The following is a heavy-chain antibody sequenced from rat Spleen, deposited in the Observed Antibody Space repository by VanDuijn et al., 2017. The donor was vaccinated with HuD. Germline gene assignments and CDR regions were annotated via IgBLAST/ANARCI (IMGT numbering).Heavy chain of an antibody. V-gene: IGHV5-25*01. CDR3: ARRGGLGLGWYFAF. D-gene: IGHD5-1*01. CDR1: GFTFSNYY. CDR2: ISTSGSRT. J-gene: IGHJ1*01. Sequence: EVQLVESGGGLVQPGRSLKLSCAASGFTFSNYYMAWVRQAPKKGLEWVATISTSGSRTYYPDSVKGRFTISRDNAKSSLYLQMNSLKSEDTATYYCARRGGLGLGWYFAFWGPGTMVTVSS.